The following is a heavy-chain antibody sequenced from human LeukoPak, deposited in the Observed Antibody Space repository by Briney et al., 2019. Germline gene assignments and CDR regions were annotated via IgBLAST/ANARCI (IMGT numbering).Heavy chain of an antibody. CDR3: ATSVAKKFDY. D-gene: IGHD5-12*01. Sequence: PSGTLSLTCAVSGXSISSSNGWNWVRQPPGKGLEWIGEIYHSGNTHYKPSLRSRLTISVDKSKNQFSLTLSSVTAADTAVYYCATSVAKKFDYWGQGTLVTVSS. J-gene: IGHJ4*02. CDR1: GXSISSSNG. CDR2: IYHSGNT. V-gene: IGHV4-4*02.